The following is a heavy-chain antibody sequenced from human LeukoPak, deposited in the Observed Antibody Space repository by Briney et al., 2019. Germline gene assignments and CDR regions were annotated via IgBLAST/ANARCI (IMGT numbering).Heavy chain of an antibody. CDR2: IYYSGST. V-gene: IGHV4-59*08. CDR3: ARGRYGDELLIDY. D-gene: IGHD4-17*01. J-gene: IGHJ4*02. CDR1: GGSISSYY. Sequence: PSETLSLTCTVSGGSISSYYWSWIWQPPGKGLEWIGYIYYSGSTNYNPSLKSRVTISVDTSKNQFSLKLSSVTAADTAVYYCARGRYGDELLIDYWGQGTLVTVSS.